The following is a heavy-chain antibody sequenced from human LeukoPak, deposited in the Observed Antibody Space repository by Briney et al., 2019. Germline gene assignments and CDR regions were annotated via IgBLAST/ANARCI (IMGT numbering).Heavy chain of an antibody. D-gene: IGHD6-25*01. V-gene: IGHV3-23*01. CDR3: ARRITAASTYYFDY. J-gene: IGHJ4*02. CDR2: ISANGINT. CDR1: GFTFSSYA. Sequence: GGSLRLSCAASGFTFSSYAMNWVRQAPGKGLEWVSSISANGINTYYADSVKGRFTISRDNSKNTLYLQMNSLRAEDAAVYYCARRITAASTYYFDYWGQGTLVPASS.